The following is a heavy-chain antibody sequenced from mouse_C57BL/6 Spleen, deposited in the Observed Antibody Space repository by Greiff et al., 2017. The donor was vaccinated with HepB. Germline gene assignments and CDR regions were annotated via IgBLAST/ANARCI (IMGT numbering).Heavy chain of an antibody. V-gene: IGHV3-6*01. CDR1: GYSITSGYY. Sequence: EVKLLESGPGLVKPSQSLSLTCSVTGYSITSGYYWNWIRQFPGNKLEWMGYISYDGSNNYNPSLQNRISITRDTSKNQFFLKLNSVTTEDTATYYCARDRNYEGWYFDVWGTGTTVTVSS. J-gene: IGHJ1*03. CDR3: ARDRNYEGWYFDV. D-gene: IGHD2-1*01. CDR2: ISYDGSN.